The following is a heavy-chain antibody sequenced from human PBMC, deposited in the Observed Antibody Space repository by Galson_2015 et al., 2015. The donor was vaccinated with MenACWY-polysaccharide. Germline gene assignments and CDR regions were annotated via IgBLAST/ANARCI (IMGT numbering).Heavy chain of an antibody. CDR2: IRNSGST. D-gene: IGHD7-27*01. CDR3: ARLQGVGKISPWLDP. CDR1: GASISTSD. Sequence: SETLSLTCSVSGASISTSDWTWIRQPPGKGLEWVGYIRNSGSTNHNPSVKSRVTILAATSKNQFSLNRSSVTAADTAFYYCARLQGVGKISPWLDPWGQGSLVTVSS. J-gene: IGHJ5*02. V-gene: IGHV4-59*08.